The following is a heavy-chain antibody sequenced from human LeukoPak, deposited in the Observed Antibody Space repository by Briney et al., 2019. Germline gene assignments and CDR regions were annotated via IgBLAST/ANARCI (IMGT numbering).Heavy chain of an antibody. J-gene: IGHJ3*02. Sequence: ASETLSLTCTVSGGSISSYYWSWIRQPPGKGLEWIGYIYYSGSTNYNPSLKSRVTISVDTSKNQFSLKLSSVTAADTAVYYCARIHCSGGSCYPDAFDIWGQGTMVTVSS. V-gene: IGHV4-59*01. CDR1: GGSISSYY. CDR3: ARIHCSGGSCYPDAFDI. D-gene: IGHD2-15*01. CDR2: IYYSGST.